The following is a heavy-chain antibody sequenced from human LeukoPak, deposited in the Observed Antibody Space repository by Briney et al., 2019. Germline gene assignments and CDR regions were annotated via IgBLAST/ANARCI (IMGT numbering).Heavy chain of an antibody. Sequence: SETLSLTCTVSGGSISSSNYYWGWIRQPPGKGLEWIGSIYYSGSTNYNPSLKSRVTISVDTSKNQFSLKLSSVTAADTAVYYCARSRSYYDFWSGYYHDYWGQGTLVTVSS. J-gene: IGHJ4*02. D-gene: IGHD3-3*01. CDR2: IYYSGST. V-gene: IGHV4-39*07. CDR1: GGSISSSNYY. CDR3: ARSRSYYDFWSGYYHDY.